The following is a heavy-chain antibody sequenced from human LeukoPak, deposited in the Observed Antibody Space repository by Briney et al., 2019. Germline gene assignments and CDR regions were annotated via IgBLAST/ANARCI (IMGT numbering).Heavy chain of an antibody. Sequence: VASVKVSCKASGYTFTGYYMHWVRQAPGQGLEWMGLINPNSGGTNYAQKFQGRVTMTRDTSISTAYMELSRLRSDDTAVYYCARDLSSRSRYFLPLSGFDPWGQGTLVTVSS. V-gene: IGHV1-2*02. CDR2: INPNSGGT. CDR1: GYTFTGYY. D-gene: IGHD2-2*01. J-gene: IGHJ5*02. CDR3: ARDLSSRSRYFLPLSGFDP.